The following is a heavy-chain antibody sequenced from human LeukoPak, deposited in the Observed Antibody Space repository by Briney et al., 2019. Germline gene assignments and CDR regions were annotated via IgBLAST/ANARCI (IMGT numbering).Heavy chain of an antibody. J-gene: IGHJ4*02. Sequence: ASVKVSCKASGYTFTSYDMHWVRQAPGQGLEWMGIINPSGGSTSYAQKLQGRVTMTRDTSTSTVYMELSSLRSEDTAVYYCARDLSIAGRLYYFDYWGQGTLVTVSS. CDR3: ARDLSIAGRLYYFDY. D-gene: IGHD6-6*01. CDR2: INPSGGST. CDR1: GYTFTSYD. V-gene: IGHV1-46*01.